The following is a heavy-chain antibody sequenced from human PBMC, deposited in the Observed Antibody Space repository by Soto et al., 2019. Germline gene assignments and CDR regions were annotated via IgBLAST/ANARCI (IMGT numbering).Heavy chain of an antibody. CDR1: GFTFSSYW. CDR3: ARDKKVVPAALINYYYYGMDV. V-gene: IGHV3-74*01. CDR2: INSDGSST. D-gene: IGHD2-2*01. Sequence: GGSLRLSCASSGFTFSSYWMHWVRQAPGKGLVWVSRINSDGSSTSYADSVKGRFTISRDNAKNTLYLQMNSLRAEDTAVYYCARDKKVVPAALINYYYYGMDVWGQGTTVTVSS. J-gene: IGHJ6*02.